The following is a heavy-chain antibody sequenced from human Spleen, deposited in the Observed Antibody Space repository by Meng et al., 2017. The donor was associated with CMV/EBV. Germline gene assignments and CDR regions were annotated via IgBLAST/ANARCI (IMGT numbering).Heavy chain of an antibody. CDR3: ARGRYCSSTSCYVVGSPAGY. Sequence: ASVKVSCKASGYTFTGYYMHWVRQATGQGLEWMGWMNPNSGNTGYAQKFQGRVTMTRNTSISTAYMELSSLRSEDTAVYYCARGRYCSSTSCYVVGSPAGYWGQGTLVTVSS. V-gene: IGHV1-8*02. CDR1: GYTFTGYY. D-gene: IGHD2-2*01. J-gene: IGHJ4*02. CDR2: MNPNSGNT.